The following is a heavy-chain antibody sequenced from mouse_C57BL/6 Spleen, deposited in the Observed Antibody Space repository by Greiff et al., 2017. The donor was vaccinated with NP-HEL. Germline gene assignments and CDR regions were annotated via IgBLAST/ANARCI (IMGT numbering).Heavy chain of an antibody. J-gene: IGHJ4*01. CDR1: GYTFTSYW. D-gene: IGHD2-4*01. CDR2: IHPNSGGT. CDR3: ARSEDYDGYAMDY. Sequence: QVQLQQPGAELVKPGASVKLSCKASGYTFTSYWMHWVKQRPGQGLEWIGMIHPNSGGTNYNEKFKNKATLTVDKSSSTAYMQLISLTSDDSAVYYWARSEDYDGYAMDYWGQGTSVTVSS. V-gene: IGHV1-64*01.